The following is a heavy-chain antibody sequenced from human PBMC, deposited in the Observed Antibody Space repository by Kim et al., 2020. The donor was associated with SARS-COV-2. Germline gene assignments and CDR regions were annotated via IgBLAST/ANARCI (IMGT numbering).Heavy chain of an antibody. CDR1: GFTFSSYA. D-gene: IGHD3-3*01. J-gene: IGHJ4*02. V-gene: IGHV3-23*03. CDR2: IYSGGSST. CDR3: AKGSPKILEWLLSRRPKGRRGYFDY. Sequence: GGSLRLSCAASGFTFSSYAMSWVRQAPGKGLEWVSVIYSGGSSTYYADSVKGRFTISRDNSKNTLYLQMNSLRAEDTAVYYCAKGSPKILEWLLSRRPKGRRGYFDYWGQGTLVTVSS.